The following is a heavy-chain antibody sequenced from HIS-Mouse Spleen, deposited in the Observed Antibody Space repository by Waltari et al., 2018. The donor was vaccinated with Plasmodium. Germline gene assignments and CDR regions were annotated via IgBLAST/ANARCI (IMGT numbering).Heavy chain of an antibody. CDR2: INHSGST. Sequence: QVQLQQWGAGLLKPSETLSLTCAVYVGSLRGYYLRWSRQPRGKGLEWIGEINHSGSTNYNPSLKSRVTISVDTSKNQFSLKLSSVTAADTAVYYCARVTSSGVYWYFDLWGRGTLVTVSS. D-gene: IGHD3-3*01. CDR3: ARVTSSGVYWYFDL. CDR1: VGSLRGYY. V-gene: IGHV4-34*01. J-gene: IGHJ2*01.